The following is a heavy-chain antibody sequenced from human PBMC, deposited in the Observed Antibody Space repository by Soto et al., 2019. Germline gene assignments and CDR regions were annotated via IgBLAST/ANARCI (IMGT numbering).Heavy chain of an antibody. CDR2: IDPSDSYT. Sequence: PGESLKISCKGSGYSFTSYWISWVRQMPGKGLEWMGRIDPSDSYTNYSPSFQGHVTISADKSISTAYLQWSSLKASDTAMYYCARRDGSYYLFDYRGQGTLVTISS. CDR3: ARRDGSYYLFDY. V-gene: IGHV5-10-1*01. CDR1: GYSFTSYW. J-gene: IGHJ4*02. D-gene: IGHD3-10*01.